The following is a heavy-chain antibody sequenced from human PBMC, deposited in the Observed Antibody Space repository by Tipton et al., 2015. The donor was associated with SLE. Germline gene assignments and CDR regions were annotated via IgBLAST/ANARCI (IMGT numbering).Heavy chain of an antibody. CDR3: ARGRLLEWLSTYYYYYGMDV. V-gene: IGHV4-39*07. J-gene: IGHJ6*02. D-gene: IGHD3-3*01. CDR1: GGSISSSNYY. Sequence: TLSLTCTVSGGSISSSNYYWGWIRQPPGKGLEWIGTIIYSGNAYYNPSLRSRVTTSVDTSKIQFSLKLSSVTAADTAVYYCARGRLLEWLSTYYYYYGMDVWGHGTTVTVSS. CDR2: IIYSGNA.